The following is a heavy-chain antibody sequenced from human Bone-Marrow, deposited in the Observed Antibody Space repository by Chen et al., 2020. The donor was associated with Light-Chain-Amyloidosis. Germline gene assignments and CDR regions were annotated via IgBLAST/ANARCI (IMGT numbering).Heavy chain of an antibody. Sequence: EVQFVESGGGLVQPGGSLRLSCATSGFNFSSFGMSWVRQAPGKGLEWVSTVSGSTVSTYYAGAVKGRFIISRDNSKSTLYLQMNSRRAGDTAVYFCTRKGGYFDFWGQGSLVTVSS. V-gene: IGHV3-23*04. CDR2: VSGSTVST. CDR1: GFNFSSFG. D-gene: IGHD3-10*01. J-gene: IGHJ4*02. CDR3: TRKGGYFDF.